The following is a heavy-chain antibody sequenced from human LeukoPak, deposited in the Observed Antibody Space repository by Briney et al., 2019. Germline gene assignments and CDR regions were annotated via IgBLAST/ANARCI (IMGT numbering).Heavy chain of an antibody. V-gene: IGHV4-31*03. J-gene: IGHJ4*02. CDR1: GASISSGGYY. D-gene: IGHD4-11*01. Sequence: SSETLSLSCNVSGASISSGGYYWSWSRQHPGKGLEWIGYIYYSGSTYYDPSLKSRVTISVDISKNQFSLRLSSVSAADTAVYYCARLRLQYIFDYWGQGALVTV. CDR3: ARLRLQYIFDY. CDR2: IYYSGST.